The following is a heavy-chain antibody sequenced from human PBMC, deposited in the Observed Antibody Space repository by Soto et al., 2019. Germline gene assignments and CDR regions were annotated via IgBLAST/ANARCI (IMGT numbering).Heavy chain of an antibody. CDR3: ARAYSSIRYYFDS. Sequence: SVKVSCKASGGTFSSYIISWVRQAPGQGLEWMGDIIPIFATANYAQQFQDRVTIIADASTSTAYMELSSLRSEDTAVYYCARAYSSIRYYFDSWGQETLVTVSS. J-gene: IGHJ4*02. V-gene: IGHV1-69*13. D-gene: IGHD6-13*01. CDR2: IIPIFATA. CDR1: GGTFSSYI.